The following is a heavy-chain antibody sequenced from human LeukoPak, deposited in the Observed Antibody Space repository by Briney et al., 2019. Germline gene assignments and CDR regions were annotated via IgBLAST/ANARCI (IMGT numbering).Heavy chain of an antibody. CDR3: ARPPIGVQWLVPVDH. Sequence: GGSLRLSCAASGFTFSSYAMHWVRQAPGKGLGWVAVISDDGSKKYYADSVKGRFTISRDNTKNPLYLQMNSLRAEDTAVYYCARPPIGVQWLVPVDHWGQGTLVTVSS. CDR1: GFTFSSYA. D-gene: IGHD6-19*01. V-gene: IGHV3-30-3*01. CDR2: ISDDGSKK. J-gene: IGHJ4*02.